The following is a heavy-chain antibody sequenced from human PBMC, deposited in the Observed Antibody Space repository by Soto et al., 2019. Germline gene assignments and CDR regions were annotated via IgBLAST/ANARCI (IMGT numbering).Heavy chain of an antibody. Sequence: QVQLVESGGGVVQPGRSLRLSCAASGFTFSSYAMQWVRQAPGKGLEWVAVISYDGSNKYYADSVKGRFTISRDNSKNTLYLQMNRLRAEDTAVYYDARPDYGSGSYPDYWGQGTLVTVSS. CDR1: GFTFSSYA. CDR3: ARPDYGSGSYPDY. V-gene: IGHV3-30-3*01. J-gene: IGHJ4*02. CDR2: ISYDGSNK. D-gene: IGHD3-10*01.